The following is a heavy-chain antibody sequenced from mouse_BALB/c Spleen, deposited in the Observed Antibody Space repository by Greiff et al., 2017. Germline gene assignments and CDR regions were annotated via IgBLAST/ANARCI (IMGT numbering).Heavy chain of an antibody. V-gene: IGHV1-87*01. CDR3: ARFDYGFAY. Sequence: QVQLQQSGAELARPGASVKLSCKASGYTFTSYWMQWVKQRPGQGLEWIGAIYPGDGDTRYTQKFKGKATLTADKSSSTAYMQLSSLASEDSAVYYCARFDYGFAYWGQGTLVTVSA. CDR1: GYTFTSYW. CDR2: IYPGDGDT. D-gene: IGHD2-4*01. J-gene: IGHJ3*01.